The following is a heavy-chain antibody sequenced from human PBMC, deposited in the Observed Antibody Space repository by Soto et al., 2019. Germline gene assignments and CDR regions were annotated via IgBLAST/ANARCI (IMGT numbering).Heavy chain of an antibody. J-gene: IGHJ4*02. CDR1: GGSISSGGYY. Sequence: SETLSLTCTVSGGSISSGGYYWSWIRQHPGKGLEWIGYIYYSGSTYYNPSLKSRVTISVDTSKNQFSLKLSSVTAADTAVYYCARGYFDSSGYSNPFDYWGQGTQVTVSS. CDR2: IYYSGST. D-gene: IGHD3-22*01. CDR3: ARGYFDSSGYSNPFDY. V-gene: IGHV4-31*03.